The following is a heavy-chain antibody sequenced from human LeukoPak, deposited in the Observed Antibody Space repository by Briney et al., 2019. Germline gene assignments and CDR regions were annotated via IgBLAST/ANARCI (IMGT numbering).Heavy chain of an antibody. V-gene: IGHV3-53*01. J-gene: IGHJ4*02. D-gene: IGHD1-26*01. CDR3: ARDGAPAY. CDR2: IYSGGGT. Sequence: GGSLRLSCAASGFTVSSNDMSWVRRAPGKGLEWVSVIYSGGGTDYADSVKGRFTISRDKTTLYLQMNSLRAEDTAVYYCARDGAPAYWGQGSLGTVSS. CDR1: GFTVSSND.